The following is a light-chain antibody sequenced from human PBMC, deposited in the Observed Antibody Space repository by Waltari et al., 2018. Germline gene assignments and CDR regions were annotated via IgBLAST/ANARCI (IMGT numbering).Light chain of an antibody. CDR1: QVIMNY. V-gene: IGKV1-16*02. CDR3: QQYNAYPIT. Sequence: TWRGGQVIMNYVGGFQQKSGKAPSSLICAASTLQRQVPSKCSGSGSGTVFTLTISSLQPEEFATYYCQQYNAYPITFGPGTKVDIK. CDR2: AAS. J-gene: IGKJ3*01.